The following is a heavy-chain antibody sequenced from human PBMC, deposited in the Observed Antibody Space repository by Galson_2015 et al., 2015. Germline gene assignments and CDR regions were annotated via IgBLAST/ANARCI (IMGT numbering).Heavy chain of an antibody. Sequence: SLRLSCAASGFTFDDYAMHWVRQAPGTGLEWVSGISWNSGSIGDADSVKGRFTISRDNAKKSLYLQMTSLRAEDTALYYCAKSYSSSLGYAFDFWGQGTMVTVSS. CDR1: GFTFDDYA. CDR3: AKSYSSSLGYAFDF. D-gene: IGHD6-13*01. CDR2: ISWNSGSI. J-gene: IGHJ3*01. V-gene: IGHV3-9*01.